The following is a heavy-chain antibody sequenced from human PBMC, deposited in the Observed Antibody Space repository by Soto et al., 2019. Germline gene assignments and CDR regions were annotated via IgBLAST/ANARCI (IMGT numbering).Heavy chain of an antibody. J-gene: IGHJ4*02. V-gene: IGHV1-69*05. D-gene: IGHD6-19*01. CDR3: ARESGSGWFDY. Sequence: SVKVSCKASGGTFSSYAISWVRQAPGQGLEWMGGIIPIFGTANYAQKFQGRVTMTRDTSISTAYMELSRLRSDETAVYYCARESGSGWFDYWGQGTLVTVSS. CDR2: IIPIFGTA. CDR1: GGTFSSYA.